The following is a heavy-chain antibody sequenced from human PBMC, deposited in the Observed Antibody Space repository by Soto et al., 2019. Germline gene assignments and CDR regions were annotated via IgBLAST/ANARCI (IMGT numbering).Heavy chain of an antibody. Sequence: SETLSLTCTVSGGSISSSSYYWGWIRQPPGKGLEWIGSIYYSGSTYYNPSLKSRVTISVDTSKNQFSLKLSSVTAADTAVYYCARQRNWNYGPHGWFDPWGQGTLVTVSS. D-gene: IGHD1-7*01. CDR1: GGSISSSSYY. CDR3: ARQRNWNYGPHGWFDP. V-gene: IGHV4-39*01. J-gene: IGHJ5*02. CDR2: IYYSGST.